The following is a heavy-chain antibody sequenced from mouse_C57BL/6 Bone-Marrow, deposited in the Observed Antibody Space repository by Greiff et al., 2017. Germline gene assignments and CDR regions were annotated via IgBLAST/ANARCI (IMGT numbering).Heavy chain of an antibody. D-gene: IGHD4-1*01. Sequence: QVQLKQSGAELAKPGASVKLSCKASGYTFTSYWMHWVKQRPGQGLEWIGYINPSSGYTKYNQKFKDKATLTADKSSSTAYMQLSSLTYEDSAVYYCARVWEGYYYAMDYWGQGTSVTVSS. J-gene: IGHJ4*01. CDR2: INPSSGYT. CDR3: ARVWEGYYYAMDY. CDR1: GYTFTSYW. V-gene: IGHV1-7*01.